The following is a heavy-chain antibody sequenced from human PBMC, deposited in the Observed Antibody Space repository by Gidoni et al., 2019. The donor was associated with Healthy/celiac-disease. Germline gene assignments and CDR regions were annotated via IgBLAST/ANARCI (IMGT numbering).Heavy chain of an antibody. J-gene: IGHJ4*02. Sequence: EVQLVESGGVVVQPGGSLRLSCADSGFTFDDYTMHLVRQAPGKGLEGVSLISLDGGSTYYADSVKGRFTISRDNSKNSLYLQMNSLRTEDTALYYCAKGGGVYDFWSGYYLDYWGQGTLVTVSS. CDR3: AKGGGVYDFWSGYYLDY. CDR1: GFTFDDYT. V-gene: IGHV3-43*01. D-gene: IGHD3-3*01. CDR2: ISLDGGST.